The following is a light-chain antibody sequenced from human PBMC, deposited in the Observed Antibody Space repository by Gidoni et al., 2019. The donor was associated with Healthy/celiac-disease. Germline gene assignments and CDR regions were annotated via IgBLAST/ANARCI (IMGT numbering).Light chain of an antibody. CDR3: QQSYSTPYT. CDR1: QSISSY. J-gene: IGKJ2*01. CDR2: AAS. Sequence: DIQMTQSPSSLSASVGDSVTITCRASQSISSYLNWDQQKPGKAPKLLIYAASSLQSGVPSRFSGSGSGTDFTLTISILQPEDFATYYCQQSYSTPYTFGQGTKLEIK. V-gene: IGKV1-39*01.